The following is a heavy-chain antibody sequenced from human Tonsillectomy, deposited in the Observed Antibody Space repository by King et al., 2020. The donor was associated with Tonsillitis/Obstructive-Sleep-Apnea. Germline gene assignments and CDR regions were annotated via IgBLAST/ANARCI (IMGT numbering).Heavy chain of an antibody. D-gene: IGHD2-2*01. CDR1: GGSISSYY. J-gene: IGHJ6*03. CDR2: IYYSGSGST. CDR3: ARDIVVVPAAMNYMDV. Sequence: PLQESGPGLVKPSETLSLTCTVSGGSISSYYWSWLRQPPGKGLEWIGYIYYSGSGSTNYKPSLKSRVTISVDTSKNQFSLKLSSVTAADTAVYYCARDIVVVPAAMNYMDVWGKGTTVTVSS. V-gene: IGHV4-59*01.